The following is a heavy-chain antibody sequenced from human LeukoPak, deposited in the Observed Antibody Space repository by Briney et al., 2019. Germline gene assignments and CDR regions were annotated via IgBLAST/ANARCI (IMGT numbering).Heavy chain of an antibody. CDR2: IKQDGSEK. Sequence: PGGSLRLSCAACGFTFSTYWMSWVRQAPGKGLEWVANIKQDGSEKYYLDSVKGRFTISRDNAKNSLYLQMNSLRAEDTAVYFCTREAAAGIDYWGQGTLVTVSS. J-gene: IGHJ4*02. CDR1: GFTFSTYW. V-gene: IGHV3-7*01. CDR3: TREAAAGIDY. D-gene: IGHD6-13*01.